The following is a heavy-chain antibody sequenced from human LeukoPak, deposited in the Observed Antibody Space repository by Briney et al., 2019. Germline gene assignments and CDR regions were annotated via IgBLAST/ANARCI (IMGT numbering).Heavy chain of an antibody. CDR3: ARGSSLGLGREYYYGMDV. V-gene: IGHV4-34*01. D-gene: IGHD6-6*01. CDR2: INHSGST. CDR1: GGSFSGYY. Sequence: SETLSLTCAVYGGSFSGYYWSWICQPPGNGLEWIGEINHSGSTNYNPSLKSRITTSENTSKNHFFLKLSSVTAADTAVYYGARGSSLGLGREYYYGMDVWGQGTTVTVSS. J-gene: IGHJ6*02.